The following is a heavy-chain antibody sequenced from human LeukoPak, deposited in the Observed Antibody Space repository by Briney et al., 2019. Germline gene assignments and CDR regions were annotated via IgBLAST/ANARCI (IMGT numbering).Heavy chain of an antibody. CDR1: GYSFGNRW. V-gene: IGHV5-51*01. CDR2: IYPDCSDT. J-gene: IGHJ6*02. CDR3: ARGAYCSGSSYNYYGMDV. Sequence: GEDLKISCEGSGYSFGNRWIGWVRPMPREGLEWMGLIYPDCSDTIYNPSFEGQVTISADTSISTAYLQWSSLKASDTAMYYCARGAYCSGSSYNYYGMDVWGQGTTVTVSS. D-gene: IGHD3-10*01.